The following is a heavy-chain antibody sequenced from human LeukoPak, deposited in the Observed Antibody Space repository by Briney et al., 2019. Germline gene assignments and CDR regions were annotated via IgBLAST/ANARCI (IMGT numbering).Heavy chain of an antibody. D-gene: IGHD1-26*01. CDR2: IYYSGST. J-gene: IGHJ4*02. V-gene: IGHV4-39*01. CDR3: ARGSAFDH. Sequence: SETLSLTCTVSGGSISSSGYYWGWIRQPPGKGLEWIGSIYYSGSTYYNPSLKSRVTISVDTSKNQFSLQLSSVTPEDTAVYYCARGSAFDHWGQGTLVTVSS. CDR1: GGSISSSGYY.